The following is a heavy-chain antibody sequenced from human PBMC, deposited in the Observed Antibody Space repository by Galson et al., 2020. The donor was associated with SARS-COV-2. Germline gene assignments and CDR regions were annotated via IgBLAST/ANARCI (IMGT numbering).Heavy chain of an antibody. D-gene: IGHD3-3*01. CDR2: IYYSGST. CDR3: VRAAQTYYDFWSGYYNAPHFDY. Sequence: SETLSLTCTVSGGSIISYYWSWIRQPPGKGLEWIGYIYYSGSTNYNPSLKSRVTISVDTSKNQFSLKLSSVTAADTAVYYCVRAAQTYYDFWSGYYNAPHFDYWGQGTLVTVSS. V-gene: IGHV4-59*01. J-gene: IGHJ4*02. CDR1: GGSIISYY.